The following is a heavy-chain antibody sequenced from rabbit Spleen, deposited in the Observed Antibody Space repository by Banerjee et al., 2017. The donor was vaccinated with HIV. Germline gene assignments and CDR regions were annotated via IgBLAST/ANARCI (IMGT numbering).Heavy chain of an antibody. V-gene: IGHV1S7*01. CDR1: GITLSSSY. J-gene: IGHJ6*01. Sequence: QSLEESGGDLVKPGASLTLTCKASGITLSSSYMHWVRQAPGKGLEWIGYIDPVFGITYYANWVNGRFSISRENAQNTVFLQMTSLTAADTATYFCAKSADSDYWSGLSVWGPGTSSPS. CDR2: IDPVFGIT. D-gene: IGHD1-1*01. CDR3: AKSADSDYWSGLSV.